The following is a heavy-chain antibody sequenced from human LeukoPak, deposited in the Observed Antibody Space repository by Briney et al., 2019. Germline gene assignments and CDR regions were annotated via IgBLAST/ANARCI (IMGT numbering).Heavy chain of an antibody. J-gene: IGHJ4*02. V-gene: IGHV1-18*01. CDR3: ARDHTNGAIAVAGSGY. CDR1: GYTFTSYG. Sequence: EASVKVSCKASGYTFTSYGICWVRQAPGQGLEWMGWISAYNGNTNYAQKLQGRVTMTTDTSTSTAYMKLRSLRSDDTAVYYCARDHTNGAIAVAGSGYWGQGTLVTVSS. CDR2: ISAYNGNT. D-gene: IGHD6-19*01.